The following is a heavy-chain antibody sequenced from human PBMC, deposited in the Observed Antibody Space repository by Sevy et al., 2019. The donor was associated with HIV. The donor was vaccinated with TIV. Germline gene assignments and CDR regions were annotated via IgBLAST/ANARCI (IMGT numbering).Heavy chain of an antibody. CDR1: GGSISSGDYY. V-gene: IGHV4-30-4*01. Sequence: SETLSLTCTVSGGSISSGDYYWSWLRQPPWKGLEWIGYIYYSGSTYYNPSPKSQVTISVDTSKNQFSLKLSSVTAADTAVYYCARAIRGYSYGSDYWGQGTLVTVSS. CDR3: ARAIRGYSYGSDY. J-gene: IGHJ4*02. D-gene: IGHD5-18*01. CDR2: IYYSGST.